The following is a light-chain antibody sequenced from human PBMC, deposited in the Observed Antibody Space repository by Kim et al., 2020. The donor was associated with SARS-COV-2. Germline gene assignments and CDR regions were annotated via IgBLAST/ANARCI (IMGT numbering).Light chain of an antibody. Sequence: SSELTQDPAVSVALGQTVRITCQGDSLRSYYASWYQQKPGQAPVLVIYGKNNRPSGIPDRFSGSSSGNTASLTITGAQAEDEADYYCNSRDSSGNRPVFGGGTKLTVL. J-gene: IGLJ2*01. CDR2: GKN. V-gene: IGLV3-19*01. CDR1: SLRSYY. CDR3: NSRDSSGNRPV.